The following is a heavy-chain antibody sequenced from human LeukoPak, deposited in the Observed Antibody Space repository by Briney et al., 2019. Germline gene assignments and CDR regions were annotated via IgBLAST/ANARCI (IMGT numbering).Heavy chain of an antibody. Sequence: SETPSLTCTVSGGSISSYYWSWIRQPPGKGLEWIGYIYYSGSTNYNPSLKSRVTISVDTSKNQFSLKLSSVTAADTAVYYCAVSGWYLYFDYWGQGALVTVSS. CDR3: AVSGWYLYFDY. CDR2: IYYSGST. D-gene: IGHD6-19*01. J-gene: IGHJ4*02. CDR1: GGSISSYY. V-gene: IGHV4-59*08.